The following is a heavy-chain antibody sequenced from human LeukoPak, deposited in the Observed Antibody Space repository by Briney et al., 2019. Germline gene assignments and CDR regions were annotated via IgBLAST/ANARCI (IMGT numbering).Heavy chain of an antibody. J-gene: IGHJ3*02. CDR1: GFTFSSYA. D-gene: IGHD1-7*01. V-gene: IGHV3-23*01. Sequence: PGGSLRLSCAASGFTFSSYALSWVRQAPGEGLEWVSAISGSGGSTYYADSVKGRFTISRDTAKNSLYLQMNSLRAEDTAVYYCARAKNWNYVQGAFDIWGQGTMVTVSS. CDR3: ARAKNWNYVQGAFDI. CDR2: ISGSGGST.